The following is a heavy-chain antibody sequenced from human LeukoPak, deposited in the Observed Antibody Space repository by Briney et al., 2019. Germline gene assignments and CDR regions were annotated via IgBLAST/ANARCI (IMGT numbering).Heavy chain of an antibody. CDR2: IRGDAGST. V-gene: IGHV3-20*04. CDR1: VFTFDAVG. Sequence: VGSLRLSCAASVFTFDAVGMTWGRQAPGEGLYWVSAIRGDAGSTGYADSVKGRFTISRDNAKNYLYLQMNSLRVEDTALYYCARVWAWGSGNYFDNWGQGTLVTVSS. D-gene: IGHD7-27*01. J-gene: IGHJ4*02. CDR3: ARVWAWGSGNYFDN.